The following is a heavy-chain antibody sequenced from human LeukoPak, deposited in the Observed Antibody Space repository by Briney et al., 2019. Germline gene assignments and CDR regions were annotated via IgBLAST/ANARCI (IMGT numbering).Heavy chain of an antibody. D-gene: IGHD6-13*01. Sequence: SETLSLTCTVSGGAISSYYWSWSRQPPGKGLGWSGYIDYSGSTNYNPSLTSRVTISVDTSKNQFSRKLSSVTAADTAVYYCARDISVAAAHWFDPWGQGTLVTVSS. CDR1: GGAISSYY. V-gene: IGHV4-59*01. CDR2: IDYSGST. J-gene: IGHJ5*02. CDR3: ARDISVAAAHWFDP.